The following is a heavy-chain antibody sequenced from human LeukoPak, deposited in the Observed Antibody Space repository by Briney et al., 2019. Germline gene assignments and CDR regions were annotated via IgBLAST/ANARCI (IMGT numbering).Heavy chain of an antibody. CDR2: INHSGST. CDR1: GGSFSGYY. Sequence: PSETLSLTCAVYGGSFSGYYWSWLRQPPGKGLEWIGEINHSGSTNYNPSLKSRVTISVDTSKNQFSLKLSSVTAADTAVYYCARGRRRAIAAAGTIDYWGQGTLVTVSS. J-gene: IGHJ4*02. D-gene: IGHD6-13*01. CDR3: ARGRRRAIAAAGTIDY. V-gene: IGHV4-34*01.